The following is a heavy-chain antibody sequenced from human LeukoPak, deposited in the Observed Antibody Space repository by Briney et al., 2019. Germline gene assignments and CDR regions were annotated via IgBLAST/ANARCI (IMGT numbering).Heavy chain of an antibody. CDR2: ISAYNGNT. CDR3: AREGKDHYDSSGYYGNNWFDP. J-gene: IGHJ5*02. D-gene: IGHD3-22*01. Sequence: ASVKVSCKASGYTFTSYGISWVRQAPGQGLEWMGWISAYNGNTNYAQKLQGRVTMTTDTSTSTAYMELRSLRSDDTAVYYCAREGKDHYDSSGYYGNNWFDPWGQGTLVTVSS. V-gene: IGHV1-18*01. CDR1: GYTFTSYG.